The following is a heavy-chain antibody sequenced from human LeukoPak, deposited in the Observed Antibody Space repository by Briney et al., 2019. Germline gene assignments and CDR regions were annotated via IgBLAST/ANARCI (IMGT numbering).Heavy chain of an antibody. J-gene: IGHJ4*02. CDR3: ARASTTVPNLLEF. CDR1: GFTFSTYW. V-gene: IGHV3-74*01. CDR2: IKGDGSST. D-gene: IGHD4-17*01. Sequence: GGSLRLSCAASGFTFSTYWMHWVRQAPGKGLVWVARIKGDGSSTIYADSVKGRFTISRDNSKNTLYLQTSSLRAEDTAVYYCARASTTVPNLLEFWRRGTLVTVSS.